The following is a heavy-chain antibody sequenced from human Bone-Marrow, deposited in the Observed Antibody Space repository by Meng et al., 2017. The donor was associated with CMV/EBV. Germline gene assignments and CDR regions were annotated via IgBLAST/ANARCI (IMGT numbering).Heavy chain of an antibody. Sequence: ASVKVSCKASGYTFTGYYMHWVRQAPGQGLEWMGWINPNSGGTNYAQKFQGRVTITTDESTSTAYMELSSLRSEDTAVYYCASANYCSSTSCYNSWGQGTLVTVSS. D-gene: IGHD2-2*01. CDR2: INPNSGGT. J-gene: IGHJ4*02. V-gene: IGHV1-2*02. CDR3: ASANYCSSTSCYNS. CDR1: GYTFTGYY.